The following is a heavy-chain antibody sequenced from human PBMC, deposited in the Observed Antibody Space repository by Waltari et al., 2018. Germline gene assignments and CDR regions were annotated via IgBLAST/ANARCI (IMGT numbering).Heavy chain of an antibody. CDR3: TRGLMTDYFDY. V-gene: IGHV3-30*01. CDR2: TSSDGSSN. D-gene: IGHD2-21*02. Sequence: QVQLVASGGGVVQAGGSLRLSCAVPGFPFDPYSLHWVRQAPGEGPEWVAVTSSDGSSNFYSDSVKGRFTISRDNSRNTVYLQMNSLRPEDTAVYYCTRGLMTDYFDYWGQGTLVTVSS. CDR1: GFPFDPYS. J-gene: IGHJ4*02.